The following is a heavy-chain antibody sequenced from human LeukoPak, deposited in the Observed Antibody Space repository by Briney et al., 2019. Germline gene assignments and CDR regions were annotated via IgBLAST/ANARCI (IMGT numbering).Heavy chain of an antibody. V-gene: IGHV4-59*08. D-gene: IGHD5-12*01. CDR2: IYHSGST. CDR1: SGSISSYY. CDR3: ARLHFFGYSGYAFDY. Sequence: SETLSLTCTVSSGSISSYYWNWIRQPPGKGLEWIGSIYHSGSTYYNPSLKSRVTILVDTSKNQFSLRLSSVTAADTAVYYCARLHFFGYSGYAFDYWGQGTLVTVSS. J-gene: IGHJ4*02.